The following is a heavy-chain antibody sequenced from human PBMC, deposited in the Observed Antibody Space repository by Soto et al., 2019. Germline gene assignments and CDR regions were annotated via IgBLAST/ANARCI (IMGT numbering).Heavy chain of an antibody. Sequence: GGSLRLSCAASGFTVSSNYMSWVRRAPGKGLEWVSVIYSGGSAYYADSVKGRFTISRDNSKNTLYLQMNSLTSDDTAIYYCARGGHVVVVTAALDYWGQGTLVTVSS. CDR1: GFTVSSNY. J-gene: IGHJ4*02. CDR2: IYSGGSA. V-gene: IGHV3-53*05. D-gene: IGHD2-21*02. CDR3: ARGGHVVVVTAALDY.